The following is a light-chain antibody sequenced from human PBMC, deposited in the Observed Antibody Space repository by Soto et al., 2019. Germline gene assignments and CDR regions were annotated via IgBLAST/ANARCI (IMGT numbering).Light chain of an antibody. CDR2: GAS. V-gene: IGKV3-20*01. CDR3: HHYET. CDR1: QSVSRSY. Sequence: EIVLTQSPGTLSLSPVDRATLSCRASQSVSRSYLGWYQQKPGQAPRLLMYGASIRAAGVPDRFSGSGSGTEFTLTISRLEPEDFTVYYCHHYETFGQGTKVEIK. J-gene: IGKJ1*01.